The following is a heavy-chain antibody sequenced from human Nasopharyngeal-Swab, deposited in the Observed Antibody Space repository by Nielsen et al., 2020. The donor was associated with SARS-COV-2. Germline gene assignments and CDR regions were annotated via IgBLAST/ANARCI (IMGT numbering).Heavy chain of an antibody. J-gene: IGHJ4*02. D-gene: IGHD3-22*01. Sequence: SETLSLTCAVYGGSFSGYYWSWIRQPPGKGLEWIGEINHSGSTNYNPSLKSRVTISVDTSKNQFSLKLSSVTAADTAVYYCAREGLITMIVVEPFDYWGQGTLVTVSS. CDR2: INHSGST. CDR3: AREGLITMIVVEPFDY. CDR1: GGSFSGYY. V-gene: IGHV4-34*01.